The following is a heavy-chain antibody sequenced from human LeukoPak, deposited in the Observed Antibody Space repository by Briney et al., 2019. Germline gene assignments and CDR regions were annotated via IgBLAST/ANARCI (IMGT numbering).Heavy chain of an antibody. CDR3: ARGLAYYYDSSAYFLDY. V-gene: IGHV3-23*01. CDR2: ISGSGGTT. D-gene: IGHD3-22*01. J-gene: IGHJ4*02. CDR1: QFTFSNYA. Sequence: GGSLRLSCAASQFTFSNYAMSWVRQAPGKGLEWVSVISGSGGTTYYADSVKGRFTISRDNSKNTLYLQMNSLRAEDTAVYYCARGLAYYYDSSAYFLDYWGQGTLVTVSS.